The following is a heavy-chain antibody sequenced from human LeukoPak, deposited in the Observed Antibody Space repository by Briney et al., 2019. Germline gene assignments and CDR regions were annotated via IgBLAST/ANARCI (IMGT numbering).Heavy chain of an antibody. V-gene: IGHV4-59*01. Sequence: SETLSLTCSVSGGSITGYSWSWIRQTPGKGLEWIGYIYYNGDTHYNPSLNSRLSMSVDTPNKQFSLNLRSVTAADTAMYYCARLSGYDWESFYDYWGQGTLVTVSS. CDR3: ARLSGYDWESFYDY. D-gene: IGHD5-12*01. J-gene: IGHJ4*02. CDR1: GGSITGYS. CDR2: IYYNGDT.